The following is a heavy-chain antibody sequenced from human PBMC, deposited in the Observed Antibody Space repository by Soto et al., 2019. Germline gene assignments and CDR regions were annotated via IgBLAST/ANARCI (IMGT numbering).Heavy chain of an antibody. D-gene: IGHD2-21*02. Sequence: QVQLQESGPRLVKPSGSLSLTCGVSGGTVASSHWWSWVRQSPGGGLEWIGNVYHTGDTNFNPFLQSRVNISLDKYNNQFSLRLNTLTAADTAVYFCAREIVTAGGNNYFDPWGPGTLVTVSS. V-gene: IGHV4-4*02. J-gene: IGHJ5*02. CDR1: GGTVASSHW. CDR3: AREIVTAGGNNYFDP. CDR2: VYHTGDT.